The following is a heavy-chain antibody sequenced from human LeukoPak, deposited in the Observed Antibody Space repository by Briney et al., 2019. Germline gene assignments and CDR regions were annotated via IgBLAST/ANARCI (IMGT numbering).Heavy chain of an antibody. CDR3: AGGDYDFWSGSDP. J-gene: IGHJ5*02. D-gene: IGHD3-3*01. CDR2: VNPSGGST. V-gene: IGHV1-46*01. Sequence: ASVKVSCKASGYTFTSYYMHWVRQAPGQGLEWMGIVNPSGGSTSYAQKFQGRVTMTRDTSTSTVYMELSSLRSEDTAVYYCAGGDYDFWSGSDPWGQGTLVTVSS. CDR1: GYTFTSYY.